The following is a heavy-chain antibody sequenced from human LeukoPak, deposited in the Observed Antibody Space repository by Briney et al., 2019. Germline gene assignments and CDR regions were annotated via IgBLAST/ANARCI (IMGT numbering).Heavy chain of an antibody. V-gene: IGHV4-34*01. CDR1: GGSFSGYY. J-gene: IGHJ4*02. CDR2: INHSGST. CDR3: ARGWNSGYDQTFDY. D-gene: IGHD5-12*01. Sequence: SETLSLTCAVYGGSFSGYYWSWIRQPPGKGLEWIGEINHSGSTNYNPSLKSRVTISVDTSKNQFSLKLSSVTAADTAVYYCARGWNSGYDQTFDYWGQGTLVIVSS.